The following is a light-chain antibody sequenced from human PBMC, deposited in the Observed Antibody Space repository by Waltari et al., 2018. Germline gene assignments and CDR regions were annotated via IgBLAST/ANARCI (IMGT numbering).Light chain of an antibody. CDR1: QSVSSF. CDR3: QQRSNVLFA. V-gene: IGKV3-11*01. CDR2: DAS. J-gene: IGKJ3*01. Sequence: EVVLTQSPATLSLSPGERATLYCRASQSVSSFLAWYQQKPGQAPRLLIYDASNRATGIPARFSGSGSGTDFTLTISSLEPEDFAVYYCQQRSNVLFAFGPGTKVDFK.